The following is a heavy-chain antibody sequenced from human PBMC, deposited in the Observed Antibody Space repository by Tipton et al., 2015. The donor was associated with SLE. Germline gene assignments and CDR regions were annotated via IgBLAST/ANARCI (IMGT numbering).Heavy chain of an antibody. D-gene: IGHD3-3*02. CDR3: ARDLASYYGVDV. Sequence: TLSLTCSVSGASISGSTSYWGWIRQSPGKGLEWIGSIHYSGSTNDNPSLKSRVTISVDTSKNQFSLKLNSVTAADTAVYYCARDLASYYGVDVWGQGTTVTVSS. J-gene: IGHJ6*02. V-gene: IGHV4-39*07. CDR1: GASISGSTSY. CDR2: IHYSGST.